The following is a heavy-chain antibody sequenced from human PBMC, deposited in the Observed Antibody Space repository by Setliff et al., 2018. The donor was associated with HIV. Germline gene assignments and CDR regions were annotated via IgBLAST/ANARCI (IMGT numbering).Heavy chain of an antibody. CDR3: ARVPYRSAWFSGGHDAFDI. J-gene: IGHJ3*02. CDR1: GYSFTTYA. D-gene: IGHD6-19*01. Sequence: ASVKVSCKASGYSFTTYAISWVRQAPGQGLEWMGWISAYNGNTLYAQSFQDRVATTTETATSTAYMEMRSLRSDDTAVYFCARVPYRSAWFSGGHDAFDIWGQGTMVTVSS. CDR2: ISAYNGNT. V-gene: IGHV1-18*01.